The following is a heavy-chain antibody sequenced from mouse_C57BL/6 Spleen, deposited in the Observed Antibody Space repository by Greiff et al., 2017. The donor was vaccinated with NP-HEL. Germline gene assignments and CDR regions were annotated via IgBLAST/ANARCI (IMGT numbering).Heavy chain of an antibody. CDR3: AGSNWAFDY. CDR1: GYTFTSYW. Sequence: QVQLQQSGAELAKPGASVKLSCKASGYTFTSYWMHWVKQRPGQGLEWIGYINPSSGYTKYNQKFKDKATLTADKSSSTAYIQLSRLTYEDSAVYYCAGSNWAFDYWGQGTTLTVSS. V-gene: IGHV1-7*01. D-gene: IGHD4-1*01. J-gene: IGHJ2*01. CDR2: INPSSGYT.